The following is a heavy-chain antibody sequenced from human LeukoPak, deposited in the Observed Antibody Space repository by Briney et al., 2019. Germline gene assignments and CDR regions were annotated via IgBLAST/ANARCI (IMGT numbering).Heavy chain of an antibody. Sequence: GSVKVSCKASGYTFTSYYMHWVRQAPGQGLEWMGIINPSGGSTSYAQKFQGRVTMTRDMSTSTVYMELSSLRSDDTAVYYCARDVGEYCSSTNCYASHYWGQGTLVTVSS. V-gene: IGHV1-46*01. D-gene: IGHD2-2*01. CDR3: ARDVGEYCSSTNCYASHY. CDR1: GYTFTSYY. J-gene: IGHJ4*02. CDR2: INPSGGST.